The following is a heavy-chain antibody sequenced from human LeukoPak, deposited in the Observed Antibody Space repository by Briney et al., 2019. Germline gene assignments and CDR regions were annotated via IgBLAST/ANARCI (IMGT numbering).Heavy chain of an antibody. CDR2: IYKSGGA. D-gene: IGHD6-6*01. Sequence: PSETLSLTCTVSGGSVSDGTDYWSWVRQPPGKGLEWIGYIYKSGGANYNSDLKSRVTLSIDTSESQFSLQLDSVTPADTAVYYCARGAPARLYFGMDVWGPGTSVIVSS. J-gene: IGHJ6*02. CDR1: GGSVSDGTDY. CDR3: ARGAPARLYFGMDV. V-gene: IGHV4-61*01.